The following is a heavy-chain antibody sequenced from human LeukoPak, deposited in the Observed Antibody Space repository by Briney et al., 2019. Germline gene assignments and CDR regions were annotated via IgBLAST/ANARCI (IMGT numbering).Heavy chain of an antibody. CDR1: GFTFSSYV. V-gene: IGHV3-23*01. Sequence: SGGSLKLSXAVSGFTFSSYVMSWVRQAPGKGLEWVSSISASGGSTYYADSVKGRFTISRDNSKNTLYLQMNSLRAEDTAVYNCAKEYYDSSGYYYSLDYWGQGTLVTVSS. CDR3: AKEYYDSSGYYYSLDY. CDR2: ISASGGST. J-gene: IGHJ4*02. D-gene: IGHD3-22*01.